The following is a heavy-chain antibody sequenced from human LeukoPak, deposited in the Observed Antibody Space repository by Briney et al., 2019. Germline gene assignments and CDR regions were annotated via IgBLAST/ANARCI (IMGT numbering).Heavy chain of an antibody. CDR1: GGTFSSYA. D-gene: IGHD6-19*01. J-gene: IGHJ5*02. CDR2: IIPIFGTA. Sequence: SVKVSCKASGGTFSSYAISWVRQAPGQGLEWMGGIIPIFGTANYAQKFQGRDTITADKSTSTAYMELSSLRSEDTAVYYCAQAVAQWLLPGRNNWFDPWGQGTLVTVSS. CDR3: AQAVAQWLLPGRNNWFDP. V-gene: IGHV1-69*06.